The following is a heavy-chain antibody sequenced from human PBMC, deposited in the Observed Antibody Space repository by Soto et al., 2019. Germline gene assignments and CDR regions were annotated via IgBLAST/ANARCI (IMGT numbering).Heavy chain of an antibody. CDR1: GGYISHYY. Sequence: QVQLQESGPGLVKPSETLSLTCAVSGGYISHYYWSWIRQPPGKGLEWIGYIHSSGSTNYNPSLNSRVTISVDTSKNQFSLTLSFVTAADTAVYFCARHIDGSRKASFDYWGQGTLVTVSS. V-gene: IGHV4-59*08. J-gene: IGHJ4*02. CDR3: ARHIDGSRKASFDY. D-gene: IGHD3-16*02. CDR2: IHSSGST.